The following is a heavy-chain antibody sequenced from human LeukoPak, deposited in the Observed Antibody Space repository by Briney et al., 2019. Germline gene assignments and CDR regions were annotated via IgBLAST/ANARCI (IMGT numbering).Heavy chain of an antibody. CDR3: ARASGYSNSWYGSVY. V-gene: IGHV3-20*04. CDR2: INWNGGST. Sequence: RPGGSLRLSCAASGFTFDDYGMSWVRQAPGKGLEWVSGINWNGGSTGYADSVKGRFTISRDNAKNSLYLQMNSLRAEDTALYYCARASGYSNSWYGSVYWGQGTLVTVSS. D-gene: IGHD6-13*01. J-gene: IGHJ4*02. CDR1: GFTFDDYG.